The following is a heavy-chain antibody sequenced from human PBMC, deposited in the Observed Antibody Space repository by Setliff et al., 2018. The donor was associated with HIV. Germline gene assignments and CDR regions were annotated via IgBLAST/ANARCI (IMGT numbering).Heavy chain of an antibody. CDR3: ARGPYGDYSIQH. CDR2: MNPILSMT. Sequence: SVKVSCKASGYTFTSYDINWVRRATGQGLEWMGWMNPILSMTSYAQKFQGRATITADESTSTAYMELSSLKSEDTAVYYCARGPYGDYSIQHWGQATLVTVSS. V-gene: IGHV1-69*10. D-gene: IGHD4-17*01. CDR1: GYTFTSYD. J-gene: IGHJ1*01.